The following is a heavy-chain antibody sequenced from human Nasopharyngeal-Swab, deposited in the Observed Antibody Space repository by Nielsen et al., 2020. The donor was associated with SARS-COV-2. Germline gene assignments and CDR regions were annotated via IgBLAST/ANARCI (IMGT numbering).Heavy chain of an antibody. V-gene: IGHV3-23*01. CDR3: ARDTPAMFAY. CDR1: GYSFRTYG. J-gene: IGHJ4*02. Sequence: GGSLRLSCVASGYSFRTYGMTWVRQAPGKGLEWVSSISGSGDLSGRGGGTYYADSVKGRFTISRENAKKSVYLQMNSLRAEDTAVYYCARDTPAMFAYWGQGTLVTVSS. CDR2: ISGSGDLSGRGGGT.